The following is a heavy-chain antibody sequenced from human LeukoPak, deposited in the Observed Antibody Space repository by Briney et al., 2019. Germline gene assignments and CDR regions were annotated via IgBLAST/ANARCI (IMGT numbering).Heavy chain of an antibody. Sequence: GGSLRLSCAASGFIFSSYAMSWVRQAPGKGLTWVSGISGSGGTTYYADSVKGRFTISRDNSKSTLYLQINSLRAEDTAMYYCARAPMSYDSSGFGGAFDIWGQGTMVTVSS. J-gene: IGHJ3*02. CDR1: GFIFSSYA. V-gene: IGHV3-23*01. D-gene: IGHD3-22*01. CDR3: ARAPMSYDSSGFGGAFDI. CDR2: ISGSGGTT.